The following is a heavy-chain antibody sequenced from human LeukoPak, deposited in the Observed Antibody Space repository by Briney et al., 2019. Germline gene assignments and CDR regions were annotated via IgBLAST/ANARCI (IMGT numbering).Heavy chain of an antibody. J-gene: IGHJ5*02. D-gene: IGHD6-13*01. Sequence: GASVKVSCKASGYTFTSYDINWVRQATGQGLEWMGWMNPNSGNTGYAQKFQGRVTMTRDTSTSTVYMELSSLRSEDTAVYYCVSSIAAAGPFDPWGQGTLVTVSS. V-gene: IGHV1-8*01. CDR2: MNPNSGNT. CDR1: GYTFTSYD. CDR3: VSSIAAAGPFDP.